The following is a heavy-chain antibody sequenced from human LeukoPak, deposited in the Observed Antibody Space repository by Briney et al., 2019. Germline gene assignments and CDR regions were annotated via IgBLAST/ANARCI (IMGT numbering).Heavy chain of an antibody. D-gene: IGHD1-26*01. J-gene: IGHJ4*02. Sequence: GGSLRLSCAASGFTFSSYWMPWVRHTPGKGLEWVSAISGSGGSTYYADSVKGRFTISRDNSKNTLYLQMNSLRADDTAVYYCAKGPSYPPLVGPGFDYWGEGTLVIVSS. CDR2: ISGSGGST. CDR3: AKGPSYPPLVGPGFDY. V-gene: IGHV3-23*01. CDR1: GFTFSSYW.